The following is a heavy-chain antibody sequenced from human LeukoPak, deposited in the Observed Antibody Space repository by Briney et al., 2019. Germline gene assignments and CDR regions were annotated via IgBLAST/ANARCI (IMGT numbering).Heavy chain of an antibody. CDR1: GGTFSSYA. D-gene: IGHD3-10*01. V-gene: IGHV1-69*04. J-gene: IGHJ4*02. CDR2: IIPIFGIA. Sequence: ASVKVSCKASGGTFSSYAISWVRQAPGQGLEWMGRIIPIFGIANYAQKFQGRVTITADKSTSTAYMELSSLRSEDTAVYYCARDDTMVRGPTGYWGQGTLVIVSS. CDR3: ARDDTMVRGPTGY.